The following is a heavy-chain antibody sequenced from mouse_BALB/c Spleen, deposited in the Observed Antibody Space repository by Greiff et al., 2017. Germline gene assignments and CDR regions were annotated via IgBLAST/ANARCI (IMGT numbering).Heavy chain of an antibody. CDR1: GYTFTSYW. J-gene: IGHJ3*01. Sequence: QVQLQQSGAELAKPGASVKMSCKASGYTFTSYWMHWVKQRPGQGLEWIGYINPSTGYTEYNQKFKDKATLTADKSSSTAYMQLSSLTSEDSAVYYCARDYYDYDGAWFAYWGQGTLVTVSA. V-gene: IGHV1-7*01. CDR2: INPSTGYT. CDR3: ARDYYDYDGAWFAY. D-gene: IGHD2-4*01.